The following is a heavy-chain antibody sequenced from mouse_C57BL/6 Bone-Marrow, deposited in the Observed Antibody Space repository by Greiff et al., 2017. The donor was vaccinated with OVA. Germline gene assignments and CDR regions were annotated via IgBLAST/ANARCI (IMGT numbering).Heavy chain of an antibody. D-gene: IGHD2-1*01. CDR3: ANGNRGGIYAMDY. V-gene: IGHV5-17*01. J-gene: IGHJ4*01. CDR1: GFTFSDYG. CDR2: ISSGSSTI. Sequence: EVQLVESGGGLVKPGGSLKLSCAASGFTFSDYGMHWVRQAPEKGLEWVAYISSGSSTIYYADTVKGRFTISRDNAKNTLFLQMTSLRSEDTAMYYCANGNRGGIYAMDYWGQGTSVTVSS.